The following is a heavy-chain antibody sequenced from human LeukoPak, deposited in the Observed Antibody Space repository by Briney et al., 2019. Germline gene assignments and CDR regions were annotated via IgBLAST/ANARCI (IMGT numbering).Heavy chain of an antibody. CDR1: GYTYTGYY. V-gene: IGHV1-2*02. CDR2: INPNSGGT. D-gene: IGHD3-22*01. CDR3: APIDYYDSSGYLGD. J-gene: IGHJ4*02. Sequence: ASVKVSCKASGYTYTGYYMHWVRQAPGQGLEWMGWINPNSGGTNYAQKFQGRVTMTRDTSISTAYMELSRLRSDDTAVYYCAPIDYYDSSGYLGDWGQGTLVTVSS.